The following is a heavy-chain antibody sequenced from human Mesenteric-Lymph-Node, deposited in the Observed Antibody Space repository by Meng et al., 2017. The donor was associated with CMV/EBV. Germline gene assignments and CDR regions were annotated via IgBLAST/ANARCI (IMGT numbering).Heavy chain of an antibody. CDR3: ARDHSYITTPDY. Sequence: CVGSGFTFSSYGMHWIRQAPGKGLEWVAVISSDEDSIYYSTSVRGRFTISRDNSKNTLYLQMSSLRTDDTAAYYCARDHSYITTPDYWGQGTLVTVSS. V-gene: IGHV3-30*03. D-gene: IGHD1-20*01. J-gene: IGHJ4*02. CDR2: ISSDEDSI. CDR1: GFTFSSYG.